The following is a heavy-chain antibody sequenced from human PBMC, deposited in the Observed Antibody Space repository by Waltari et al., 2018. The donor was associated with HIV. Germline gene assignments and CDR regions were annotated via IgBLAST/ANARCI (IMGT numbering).Heavy chain of an antibody. CDR3: ARVIYWYFDL. Sequence: QVQLQESGPGLVKPSETLSLTCTVSGDSINSGDYYWAWLRQHPEKGLEWIGFVYYRGSTFSNPSFKSRATISGDTSKNQFSLKLTSMTAADTAVYYCARVIYWYFDLWGRGTLVTVSS. J-gene: IGHJ2*01. V-gene: IGHV4-31*03. CDR1: GDSINSGDYY. CDR2: VYYRGST.